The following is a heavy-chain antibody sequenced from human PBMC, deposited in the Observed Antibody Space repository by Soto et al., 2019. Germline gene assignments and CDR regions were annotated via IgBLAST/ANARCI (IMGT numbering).Heavy chain of an antibody. CDR2: TYYSGST. CDR3: ARDNGREQYYDSSGYWYYFDY. D-gene: IGHD3-22*01. Sequence: SETLSLTCTVSGGSISSYYWSWIRQPPGKGLEWIGYTYYSGSTNYNPSLKSRVTISVDTSKNQFSLKLSSVTAADTAVYYCARDNGREQYYDSSGYWYYFDYWGQGTLVTVSS. CDR1: GGSISSYY. J-gene: IGHJ4*02. V-gene: IGHV4-59*01.